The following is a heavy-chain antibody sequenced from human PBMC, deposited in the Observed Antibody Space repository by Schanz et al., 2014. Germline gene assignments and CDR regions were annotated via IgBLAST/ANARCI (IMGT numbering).Heavy chain of an antibody. J-gene: IGHJ3*02. Sequence: QVQLVESGGGVVQPGRSLRLSCVASGFTFSSYDVFWVRQAPGKGLEWVSAISGSGGSTYYADSVKSRFTISRDNSRNTLYLQMNRLRAEDTAVYYCARDGYSVVVISPTESFDIWGQGTMVTVSP. CDR3: ARDGYSVVVISPTESFDI. CDR1: GFTFSSYD. D-gene: IGHD2-21*01. CDR2: ISGSGGST. V-gene: IGHV3-NL1*01.